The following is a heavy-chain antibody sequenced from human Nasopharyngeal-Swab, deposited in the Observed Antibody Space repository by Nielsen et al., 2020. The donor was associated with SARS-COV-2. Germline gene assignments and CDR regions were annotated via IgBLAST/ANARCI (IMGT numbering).Heavy chain of an antibody. J-gene: IGHJ4*02. Sequence: SLKISCAASGFTFDDYAMHWVRQAPGTGLEWVSGITWNSGVGYTDSVKGRFTISRDNARNSLYLQMNSLRADDTALYYCTKGRADYSNPSFDNWGQGTLVTVSS. CDR3: TKGRADYSNPSFDN. D-gene: IGHD4/OR15-4a*01. CDR1: GFTFDDYA. CDR2: ITWNSGV. V-gene: IGHV3-9*01.